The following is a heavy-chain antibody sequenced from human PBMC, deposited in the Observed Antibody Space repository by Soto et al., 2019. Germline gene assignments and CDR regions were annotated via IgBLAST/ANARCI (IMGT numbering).Heavy chain of an antibody. D-gene: IGHD2-2*01. CDR1: GFTFSSYA. CDR2: ISGSGGST. Sequence: EVQLLESGGGLVQPGGSLRLSCAASGFTFSSYAMSWVRQAPGKGLEWVSAISGSGGSTYYADSVKGRFTISRDNSKNTLYLQMNSLRAEDTAVYYCAKEYLQYQLLLGGIFDSWGQGTLVTVSS. CDR3: AKEYLQYQLLLGGIFDS. V-gene: IGHV3-23*01. J-gene: IGHJ4*02.